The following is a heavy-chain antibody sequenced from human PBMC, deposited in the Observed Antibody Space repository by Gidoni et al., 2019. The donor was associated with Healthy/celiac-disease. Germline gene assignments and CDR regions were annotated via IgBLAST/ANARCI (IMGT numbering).Heavy chain of an antibody. CDR2: INHSGST. J-gene: IGHJ3*02. CDR3: ARGPEEGLPLI. D-gene: IGHD2-21*02. V-gene: IGHV4-34*01. CDR1: GGSFSGYY. Sequence: QVQLQQWGAGLLKPSETLSLTCAVYGGSFSGYYWSWIRQPPGKGLEWIGEINHSGSTNYNPSLKSRVTISVDTSKNQFSLKLSSVTAADTAVYYCARGPEEGLPLIWGQGTMVTVSS.